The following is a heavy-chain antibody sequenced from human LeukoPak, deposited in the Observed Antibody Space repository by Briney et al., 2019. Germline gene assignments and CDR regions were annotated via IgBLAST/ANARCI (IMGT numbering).Heavy chain of an antibody. Sequence: GGSLRLSCAASGFTFSSSAMNWVRQAPGKGLEWVSSINNVASHIYYAHSVKGRFTISRDNAKNSLYLQMNSLRAGDTAVYYCARGAAAGQQDIWGQGTMVTVSS. D-gene: IGHD6-13*01. V-gene: IGHV3-21*01. J-gene: IGHJ3*02. CDR3: ARGAAAGQQDI. CDR2: INNVASHI. CDR1: GFTFSSSA.